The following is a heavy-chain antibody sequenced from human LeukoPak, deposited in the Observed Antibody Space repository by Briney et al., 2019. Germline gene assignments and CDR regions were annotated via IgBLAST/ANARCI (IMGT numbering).Heavy chain of an antibody. J-gene: IGHJ4*02. V-gene: IGHV3-23*01. D-gene: IGHD1-26*01. CDR3: AKDIVGATGGDYFDY. Sequence: GGSLRLSCAASGFTFSSYGMSWVRQAPGKGLEWVSAISGSGGSTYYADSVKGRFTISRDNSKNTLYLQMNSLRAEDTAVYYCAKDIVGATGGDYFDYWGQGTLVTVSS. CDR1: GFTFSSYG. CDR2: ISGSGGST.